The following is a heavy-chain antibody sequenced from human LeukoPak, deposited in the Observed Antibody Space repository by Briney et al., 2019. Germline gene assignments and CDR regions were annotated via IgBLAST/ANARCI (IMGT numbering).Heavy chain of an antibody. CDR2: ISGYNGNT. D-gene: IGHD4-17*01. CDR3: ARDHGDFVGVRVGFDS. CDR1: GYTFTNYA. V-gene: IGHV1-18*01. J-gene: IGHJ4*02. Sequence: SVKVSCKASGYTFTNYAISWVRQAPGQGLEWVARISGYNGNTDYAQKVKDRVTVTADTSTAYLEMRGLTSDDTAVYYCARDHGDFVGVRVGFDSWGQGTLVTVSS.